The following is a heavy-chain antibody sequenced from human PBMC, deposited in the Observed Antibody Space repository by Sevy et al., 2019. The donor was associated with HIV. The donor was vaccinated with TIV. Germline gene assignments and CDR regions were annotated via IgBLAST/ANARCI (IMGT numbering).Heavy chain of an antibody. J-gene: IGHJ4*02. D-gene: IGHD5-18*01. CDR1: GFPVSSNY. CDR2: IYSDGST. V-gene: IGHV3-66*01. CDR3: ARGKSGYGYGLDY. Sequence: GGCLRLSCAASGFPVSSNYMSWVRQAPGKGLEWVSVIYSDGSTYQADPVKGRFTISRDNSKNTLYLQMNSLRVEDTAVYYCARGKSGYGYGLDYWGQGTLVTVSS.